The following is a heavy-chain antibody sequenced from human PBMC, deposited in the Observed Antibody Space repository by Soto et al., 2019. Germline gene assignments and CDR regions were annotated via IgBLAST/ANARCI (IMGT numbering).Heavy chain of an antibody. J-gene: IGHJ6*02. CDR3: AGHSSGVPGYYYGVDV. D-gene: IGHD3-22*01. CDR2: IIPIFDTA. Sequence: QVQLVQSGAEVKKPGSSVKVSCKASGGTFSSYAISWVRQAPGQGLEWMGGIIPIFDTADYAQKFQGRVTITAXXXTXXAYMELSSLRSEDTAVYYCAGHSSGVPGYYYGVDVWGQGTTVTVSS. CDR1: GGTFSSYA. V-gene: IGHV1-69*12.